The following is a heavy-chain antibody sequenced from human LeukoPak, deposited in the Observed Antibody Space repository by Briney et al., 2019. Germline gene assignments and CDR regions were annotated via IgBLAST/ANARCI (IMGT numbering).Heavy chain of an antibody. Sequence: GGSLRLSCAVSGFIFSNYAMSWVRQAPGKGLEWVSGIYGGGITTHYADSVKGRFTISRDNSKNTLYLEMNSLRAEDTAVYYCAQDYGRDGEGTMFDYRGQGILVTVSS. D-gene: IGHD3-10*01. J-gene: IGHJ4*02. V-gene: IGHV3-23*01. CDR2: IYGGGITT. CDR1: GFIFSNYA. CDR3: AQDYGRDGEGTMFDY.